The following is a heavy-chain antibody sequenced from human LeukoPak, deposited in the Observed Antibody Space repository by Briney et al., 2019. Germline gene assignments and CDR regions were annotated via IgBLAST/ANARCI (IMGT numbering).Heavy chain of an antibody. CDR3: ARDPAAGPFDY. J-gene: IGHJ4*02. Sequence: GGSLRLSCVASGFTFSNYWMSWVRQAPGKGLEWVANMKQDGSETYYVDSVRGRFTISRDNAKNSLYLQMNSLRAEDTAVYYCARDPAAGPFDYWGQGTLVTVSS. CDR1: GFTFSNYW. V-gene: IGHV3-7*01. CDR2: MKQDGSET. D-gene: IGHD6-13*01.